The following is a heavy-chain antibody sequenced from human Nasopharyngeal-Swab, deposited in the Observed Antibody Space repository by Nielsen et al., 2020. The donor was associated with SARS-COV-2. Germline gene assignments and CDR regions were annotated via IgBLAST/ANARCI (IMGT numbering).Heavy chain of an antibody. CDR1: GFIFSNYA. Sequence: GESLKISCAASGFIFSNYAMHWVRQAPGKGLEWVAVVASDESFQHYTDSVQGRFTIARDQSKNTLHLQMNSLRAEDTALYYCAKATTRSAFDIWGQGTMVTVSS. V-gene: IGHV3-30-3*01. J-gene: IGHJ3*02. CDR3: AKATTRSAFDI. CDR2: VASDESFQ. D-gene: IGHD1-7*01.